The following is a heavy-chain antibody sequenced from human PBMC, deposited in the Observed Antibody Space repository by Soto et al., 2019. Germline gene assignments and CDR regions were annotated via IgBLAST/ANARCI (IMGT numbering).Heavy chain of an antibody. V-gene: IGHV1-69*01. J-gene: IGHJ4*02. CDR3: ARDRDDYGSGNYYNRIDF. D-gene: IGHD3-10*01. Sequence: QVQLVQSGAEVKKPGSSVKVSCKASGGIFSTYAISWLRQAPGQGLEWMGGIIPLFGTPNYAQRFQGRVTIPAVASTSTAYMELSRLRSEDTAVYYCARDRDDYGSGNYYNRIDFWGPGTLVTVSS. CDR1: GGIFSTYA. CDR2: IIPLFGTP.